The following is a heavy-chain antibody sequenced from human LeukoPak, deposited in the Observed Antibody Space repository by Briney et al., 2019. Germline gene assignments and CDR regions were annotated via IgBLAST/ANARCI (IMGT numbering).Heavy chain of an antibody. CDR1: GGTFSSCA. J-gene: IGHJ4*02. CDR3: ARDRAGGGYCSSTSCYTFDFDY. CDR2: IIPIFGTA. V-gene: IGHV1-69*13. Sequence: SVKVSCKASGGTFSSCAISWVRQAPGQGLEWMGGIIPIFGTANYAQKFQGRVTITADESTSTAYMELSSLRSEDTAVYYCARDRAGGGYCSSTSCYTFDFDYWGQGTLVTVSS. D-gene: IGHD2-2*02.